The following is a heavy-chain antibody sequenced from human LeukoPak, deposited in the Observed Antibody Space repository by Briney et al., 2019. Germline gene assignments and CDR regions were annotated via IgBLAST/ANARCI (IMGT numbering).Heavy chain of an antibody. CDR3: ARRVTLVRGVYYKGMDV. CDR1: GGSINSHY. D-gene: IGHD3-10*01. J-gene: IGHJ6*02. V-gene: IGHV4-59*11. Sequence: PSETLSLTCTVSGGSINSHYWSWIRQPPGKGLEWIGNIYYRGSTNYNPSLKSRVTISVDTSKKQFPLKLSSVTAADTAVYYCARRVTLVRGVYYKGMDVWGQGTTVTVSS. CDR2: IYYRGST.